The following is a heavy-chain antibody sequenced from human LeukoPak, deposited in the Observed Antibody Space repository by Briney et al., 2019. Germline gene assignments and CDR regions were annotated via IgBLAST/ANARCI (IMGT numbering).Heavy chain of an antibody. V-gene: IGHV3-74*01. D-gene: IGHD6-19*01. Sequence: GGSLRLSCAAPGFTFSSYWMHWVRQAPGKGLVWVSRINSDGSTTNYADSVKGRFTISRDNAKNTLYLQMNSLRAEDTAVYYCAREGSGRAVDYWGQGTLVTVSP. J-gene: IGHJ4*02. CDR2: INSDGSTT. CDR3: AREGSGRAVDY. CDR1: GFTFSSYW.